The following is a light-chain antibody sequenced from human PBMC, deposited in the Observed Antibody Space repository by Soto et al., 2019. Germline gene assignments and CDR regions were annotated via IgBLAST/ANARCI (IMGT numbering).Light chain of an antibody. CDR2: EVS. V-gene: IGLV2-14*01. CDR3: SSYTSSGTRL. Sequence: QSVLTQPASVSGSPGQSITISCTGTSSDVGGYNYVSWYQQHPGKAPKLMIYEVSNRPSGVSNRFSGSKSGNTASLTISGLQAEDEADYYCSSYTSSGTRLFGTGTKLTVL. CDR1: SSDVGGYNY. J-gene: IGLJ1*01.